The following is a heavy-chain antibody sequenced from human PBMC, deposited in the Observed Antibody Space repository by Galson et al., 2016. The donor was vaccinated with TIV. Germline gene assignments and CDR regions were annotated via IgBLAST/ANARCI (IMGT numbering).Heavy chain of an antibody. Sequence: QSGAEVTKPGESLKISCKTSGYRFTTNWIAWVRQVPGKGLEWMGIIFPGASDTSYSPSFQRHVTISVDKSFSTAYLQWTYLKTSDSAMYYCASLGDSFGSHLTDSFDMWGQGTLITVSS. J-gene: IGHJ3*02. CDR2: IFPGASDT. D-gene: IGHD3-22*01. CDR3: ASLGDSFGSHLTDSFDM. V-gene: IGHV5-51*03. CDR1: GYRFTTNW.